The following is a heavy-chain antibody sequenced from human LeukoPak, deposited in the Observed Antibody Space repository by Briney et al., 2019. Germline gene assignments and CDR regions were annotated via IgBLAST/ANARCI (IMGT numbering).Heavy chain of an antibody. D-gene: IGHD1-26*01. CDR1: GFTFSDYY. Sequence: PGGSLRLSCAAAGFTFSDYYMSWIRQAPGKGLEWVSYISSSGSTIYYADSVKGRFTISRDNSKNTLYLQMNSLRAEDTAVYYCAKEKRVGVTPPYFDYWGQGTLVTVSS. J-gene: IGHJ4*02. V-gene: IGHV3-11*01. CDR3: AKEKRVGVTPPYFDY. CDR2: ISSSGSTI.